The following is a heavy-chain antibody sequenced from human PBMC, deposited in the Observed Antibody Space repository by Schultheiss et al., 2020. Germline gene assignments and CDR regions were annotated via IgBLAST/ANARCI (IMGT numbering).Heavy chain of an antibody. CDR2: IKSKTDGGTT. CDR3: AKDSDGAWSHVDY. J-gene: IGHJ4*02. CDR1: RFTFSSYW. D-gene: IGHD1-26*01. V-gene: IGHV3-15*05. Sequence: GGSLRLSCAASRFTFSSYWLSWVRQAPGKGLEWVGRIKSKTDGGTTDYAAPVKGRFTISRDDSKNTVYLQMNSLRAEDTALYYCAKDSDGAWSHVDYWGQGTLVTVSS.